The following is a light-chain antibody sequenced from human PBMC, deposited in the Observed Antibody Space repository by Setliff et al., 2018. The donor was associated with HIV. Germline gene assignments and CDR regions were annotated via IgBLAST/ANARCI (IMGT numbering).Light chain of an antibody. CDR3: SSFSTINTQI. V-gene: IGLV2-14*01. Sequence: QSALTQPAPVSGSPGQSITISCAGSSSDIGGHNFVSWYQQDPGKAPKLMIYGVNYRPSGVSNRFSGSKSGNTASLTISGLQAEDEADYYCSSFSTINTQIFGTGTKVTVL. CDR2: GVN. CDR1: SSDIGGHNF. J-gene: IGLJ1*01.